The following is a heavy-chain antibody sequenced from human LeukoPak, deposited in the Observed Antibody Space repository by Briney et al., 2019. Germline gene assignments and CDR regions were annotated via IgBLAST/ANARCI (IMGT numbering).Heavy chain of an antibody. J-gene: IGHJ4*02. CDR3: AIDYGHFPVGDY. Sequence: ASVKGSCTASGYTFTSYGISCVPQAPGQGLEWMGWINTYNGNTKYTQRFQGRVTVTTDTSTSTAYMELRSLRSDDTAVYYCAIDYGHFPVGDYWGQGTLVTVSS. CDR2: INTYNGNT. CDR1: GYTFTSYG. V-gene: IGHV1-18*04. D-gene: IGHD4-17*01.